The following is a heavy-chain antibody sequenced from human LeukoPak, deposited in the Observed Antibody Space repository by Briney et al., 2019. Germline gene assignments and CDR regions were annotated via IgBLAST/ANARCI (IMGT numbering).Heavy chain of an antibody. J-gene: IGHJ6*02. Sequence: GVLRLSCAASGFTVSSNYMSWVRQAPGKGLEWVSVIYSGGSTYYADSVKGRFTISRHNSKNTLYLQMNSLRAEDTAVYYCARDLFRRAKTSYYYYGMDVWGQGTTVTVSS. CDR1: GFTVSSNY. D-gene: IGHD3-10*01. V-gene: IGHV3-53*04. CDR2: IYSGGST. CDR3: ARDLFRRAKTSYYYYGMDV.